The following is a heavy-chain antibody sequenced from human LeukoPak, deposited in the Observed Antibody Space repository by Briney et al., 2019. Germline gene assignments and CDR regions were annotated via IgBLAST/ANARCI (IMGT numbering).Heavy chain of an antibody. J-gene: IGHJ4*02. CDR2: ISGSGGSK. V-gene: IGHV3-23*01. CDR3: AKGTTYYDILTGYGYPYYFDY. Sequence: GGSLRLSCAASGFAFSKYAMSWVRQAPGKGLEWVSAISGSGGSKYYADSVKGRFTISRDNSKNTLYVQMNSLRAEDTATYYCAKGTTYYDILTGYGYPYYFDYWGQGTLVTVSP. D-gene: IGHD3-9*01. CDR1: GFAFSKYA.